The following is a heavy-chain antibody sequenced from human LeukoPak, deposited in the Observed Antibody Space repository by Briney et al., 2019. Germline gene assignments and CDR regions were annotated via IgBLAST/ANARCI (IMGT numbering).Heavy chain of an antibody. D-gene: IGHD6-19*01. CDR1: GYTFTSYG. V-gene: IGHV1-18*01. J-gene: IGHJ4*02. CDR2: ISAYNGNT. CDR3: ARDMNSSGFGLSYFDY. Sequence: ASVKVSCKASGYTFTSYGISWVRQAPGKGLEWMGWISAYNGNTNYAQKLQGRVTMTTDTSTSTAYMELRSLRSDDTAVYYCARDMNSSGFGLSYFDYWGQGTLVTVSS.